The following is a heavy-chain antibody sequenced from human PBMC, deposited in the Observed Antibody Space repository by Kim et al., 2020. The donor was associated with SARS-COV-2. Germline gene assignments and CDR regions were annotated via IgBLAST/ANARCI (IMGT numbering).Heavy chain of an antibody. D-gene: IGHD5-12*01. Sequence: GESLKISCKGSEYTFTNYWIGWVRQMPEKGLESLGIIFPGDSETRYSPSFQGQVIISADKSISTAYLQWSSLKASDTAMYYCARRLGGYSGYDGFDYWGQGTLVTVSS. V-gene: IGHV5-51*01. J-gene: IGHJ4*02. CDR1: EYTFTNYW. CDR2: IFPGDSET. CDR3: ARRLGGYSGYDGFDY.